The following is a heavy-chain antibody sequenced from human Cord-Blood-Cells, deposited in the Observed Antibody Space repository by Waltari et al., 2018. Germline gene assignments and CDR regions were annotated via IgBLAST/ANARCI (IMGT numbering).Heavy chain of an antibody. CDR3: ARRGDGSGSYYAFDI. V-gene: IGHV4-39*01. Sequence: QLQLQESGPGLVKPSETLSLTCTVSGGPISSSNYYWGWIRQPPGKGLEWIGSIYYSGRTYYNPSLKSRVTISVDTSKNQFSLKLSSVTAADTAVYYCARRGDGSGSYYAFDIWGQGTMVTVSS. D-gene: IGHD3-10*01. CDR1: GGPISSSNYY. J-gene: IGHJ3*02. CDR2: IYYSGRT.